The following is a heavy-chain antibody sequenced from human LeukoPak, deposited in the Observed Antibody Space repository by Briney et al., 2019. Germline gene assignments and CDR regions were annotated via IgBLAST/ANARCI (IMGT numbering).Heavy chain of an antibody. J-gene: IGHJ4*02. CDR2: INHSGST. Sequence: SETLSLTCGVYGGSFSGYYWSWIRQPPGKGLEWIGEINHSGSTNYNPSLKSRVTISVDTSENQFSLKLSSVTAADTAVYYCARGNYYDSSGYYGYWGQGTLVTASS. CDR3: ARGNYYDSSGYYGY. V-gene: IGHV4-34*01. D-gene: IGHD3-22*01. CDR1: GGSFSGYY.